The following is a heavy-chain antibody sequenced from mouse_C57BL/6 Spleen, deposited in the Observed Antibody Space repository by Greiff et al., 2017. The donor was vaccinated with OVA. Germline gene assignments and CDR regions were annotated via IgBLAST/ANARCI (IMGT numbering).Heavy chain of an antibody. D-gene: IGHD2-3*01. V-gene: IGHV1-61*01. CDR2: IYPSDSET. J-gene: IGHJ3*01. Sequence: VQLQQPGAELVRPGSSVKLSCKASGYTFTSYWMDWVKQRPGQGLEWIGNIYPSDSETHYNQKFKDKATLTVDKSSSTAYMQLSSLTSEDSAVYYCASPIYDGYYGPFAYWGQGTLVTVSA. CDR3: ASPIYDGYYGPFAY. CDR1: GYTFTSYW.